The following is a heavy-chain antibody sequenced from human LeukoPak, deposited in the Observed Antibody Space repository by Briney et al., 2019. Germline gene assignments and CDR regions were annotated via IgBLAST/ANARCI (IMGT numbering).Heavy chain of an antibody. D-gene: IGHD6-13*01. J-gene: IGHJ4*02. V-gene: IGHV4-59*08. CDR3: ARGLIMAVAGRGEFHY. Sequence: PSETLSLTCTVSGGSISSCYWSWIRQPPGKGLEWIGYIYYSGSTNYSPSLKSRVTISVDTSKNQFSLKLSSVTAADTAVYYCARGLIMAVAGRGEFHYWGQGTLVTVSS. CDR1: GGSISSCY. CDR2: IYYSGST.